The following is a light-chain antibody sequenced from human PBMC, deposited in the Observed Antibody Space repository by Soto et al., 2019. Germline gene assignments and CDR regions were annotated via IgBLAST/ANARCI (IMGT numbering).Light chain of an antibody. CDR1: QGIARY. Sequence: IQLTQSPSSLSASVGDRVTITCRASQGIARYLAWYQQKPGKAPNVLIYAASTLQSGVPSRFSGSGSGTDFTLTISRLQHEDVATYYCQQVNSYPLTFGGGTKVEIK. V-gene: IGKV1-9*01. J-gene: IGKJ4*01. CDR3: QQVNSYPLT. CDR2: AAS.